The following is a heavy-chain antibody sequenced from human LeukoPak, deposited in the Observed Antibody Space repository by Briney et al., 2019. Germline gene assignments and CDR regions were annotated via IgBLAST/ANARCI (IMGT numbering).Heavy chain of an antibody. Sequence: SVKASCKASGYTFTGYYMHWVRQAPGQGLEWMGRIIPIFGTANYAQKFQGRVTITTDESTSTAYMELSSLRSEDTAVYYCARNLHYYDSSGYLDYWGQGTLVTVSS. D-gene: IGHD3-22*01. CDR3: ARNLHYYDSSGYLDY. V-gene: IGHV1-69*05. CDR1: GYTFTGYY. J-gene: IGHJ4*02. CDR2: IIPIFGTA.